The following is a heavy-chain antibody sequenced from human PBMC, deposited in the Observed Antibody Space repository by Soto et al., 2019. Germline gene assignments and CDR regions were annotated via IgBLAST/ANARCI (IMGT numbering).Heavy chain of an antibody. D-gene: IGHD2-15*01. CDR2: INPSGGST. V-gene: IGHV1-46*03. Sequence: ASVKVSCKASGHTFTSYYMHWVRQAPGQGLEWMGIINPSGGSTSYAQKFQGRVTMTRDTSTSTVYMELSSLRSEDTAVYYCARPNGTPRYCSGGSCALPNASDIWRHGITVTV. CDR1: GHTFTSYY. CDR3: ARPNGTPRYCSGGSCALPNASDI. J-gene: IGHJ3*02.